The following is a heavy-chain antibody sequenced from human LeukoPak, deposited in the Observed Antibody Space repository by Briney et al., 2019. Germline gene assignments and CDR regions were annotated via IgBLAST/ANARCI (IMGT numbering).Heavy chain of an antibody. D-gene: IGHD2-15*01. V-gene: IGHV4-39*01. Sequence: PSETLSLTCTVSGGSISSYYWGWIRQPPGKGLEWIGSIYYSGSTYYNPSLKSRVTISVDTSKNQFSLKLSSVTAADAAVYYCARHDVLSVAAKAFDIWGQGTMVTVSS. CDR2: IYYSGST. CDR3: ARHDVLSVAAKAFDI. CDR1: GGSISSYY. J-gene: IGHJ3*02.